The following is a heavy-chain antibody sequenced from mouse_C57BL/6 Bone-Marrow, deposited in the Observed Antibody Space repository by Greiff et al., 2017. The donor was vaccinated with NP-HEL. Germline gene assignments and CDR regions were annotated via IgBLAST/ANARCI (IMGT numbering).Heavy chain of an antibody. CDR3: ARPIYDGYYFDY. V-gene: IGHV1-50*01. J-gene: IGHJ2*01. CDR1: GYTFTSYW. Sequence: QVQLQQPGAELVKPGASVKLSCKASGYTFTSYWMQWVKQRPGQGLEWIGEIDPSDNYTNYNQKFKGKATLTVDKSSSTAYMQLSSLTSEDSAVYYCARPIYDGYYFDYWGQGTTLTVSS. CDR2: IDPSDNYT. D-gene: IGHD2-3*01.